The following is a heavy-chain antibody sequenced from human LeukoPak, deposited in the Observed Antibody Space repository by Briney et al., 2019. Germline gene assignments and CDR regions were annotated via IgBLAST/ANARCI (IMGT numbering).Heavy chain of an antibody. D-gene: IGHD5-18*01. CDR2: INHSGST. J-gene: IGHJ4*02. Sequence: SETLSLTCAVYGGSFSCYYWSWIRQPPGKGLEWIGEINHSGSTNYNPSLKSRVTISVDTSKSQFSLKLSSVTAADTAVYYCAREGGGIQLWFDYWGQGTLVTVSS. V-gene: IGHV4-34*01. CDR1: GGSFSCYY. CDR3: AREGGGIQLWFDY.